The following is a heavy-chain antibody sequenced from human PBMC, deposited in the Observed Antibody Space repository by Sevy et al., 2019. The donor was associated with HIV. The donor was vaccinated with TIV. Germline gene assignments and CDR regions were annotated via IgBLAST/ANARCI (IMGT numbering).Heavy chain of an antibody. CDR1: GFTFSNYA. V-gene: IGHV3-23*01. CDR2: ITGSGGST. J-gene: IGHJ6*02. CDR3: AKVGYCSSTSCYSIYYGMDV. D-gene: IGHD2-2*02. Sequence: GGSLRLSCAASGFTFSNYAMNWVRQAPGKGLEWASGITGSGGSTYYADSVKGRFTISRDNSKNTLYQQMNSLRVEDTAVYYCAKVGYCSSTSCYSIYYGMDVWGQGTTVTVSS.